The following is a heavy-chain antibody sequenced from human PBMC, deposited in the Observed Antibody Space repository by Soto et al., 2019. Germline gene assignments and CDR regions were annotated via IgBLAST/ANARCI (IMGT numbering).Heavy chain of an antibody. CDR1: GGSISSSSYY. V-gene: IGHV4-39*01. J-gene: IGHJ5*02. D-gene: IGHD1-26*01. CDR3: AGASGSYNWFDP. CDR2: IYYSGST. Sequence: SETLSLTCTVSGGSISSSSYYWGWIRQPPGKGLEWIGSIYYSGSTYYNPSLKSRVTISVDTPKNQFSLKLSSVTAADTAVYYCAGASGSYNWFDPWGQGTLVTVSS.